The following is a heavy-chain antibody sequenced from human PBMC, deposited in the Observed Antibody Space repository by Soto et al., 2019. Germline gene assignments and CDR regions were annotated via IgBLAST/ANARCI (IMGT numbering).Heavy chain of an antibody. CDR3: AKERVRFLDA. Sequence: QLVESGGGLVQPGGSLRLSCVASGFSFDDFAMHWVRQAPGKGLEWISGITWNSVSTDYANSVKGRFTVSRDNAKNSLYLQMRSLTTEDTALYFCAKERVRFLDAWGQGTLVTVSS. CDR1: GFSFDDFA. D-gene: IGHD3-3*01. J-gene: IGHJ5*02. CDR2: ITWNSVST. V-gene: IGHV3-9*01.